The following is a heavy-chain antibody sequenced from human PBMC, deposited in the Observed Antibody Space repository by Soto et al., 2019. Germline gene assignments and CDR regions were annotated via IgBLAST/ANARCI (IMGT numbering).Heavy chain of an antibody. D-gene: IGHD3-16*02. CDR3: ARATRGKITFGGVIVTYFDY. CDR2: ISAYNGNT. V-gene: IGHV1-18*01. Sequence: QVQLVQSGAEVKKPGASVKVSCKASGYTFMTYGISWVRQAPGQGLEWMGWISAYNGNTNYAQKLQGRVTMTTETSTSTAYMELRSLRSDDTAVYYCARATRGKITFGGVIVTYFDYWGQGTLVTVSS. J-gene: IGHJ4*02. CDR1: GYTFMTYG.